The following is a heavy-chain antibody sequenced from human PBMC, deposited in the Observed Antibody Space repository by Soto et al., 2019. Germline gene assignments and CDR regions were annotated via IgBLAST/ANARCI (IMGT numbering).Heavy chain of an antibody. CDR3: ARHPYGSGSYYLDY. CDR2: IRSKTNSYAT. Sequence: PGGSLRLSCAASGVTVSSNYMSWVRQASGKGLEWVGRIRSKTNSYATTYPASVEGRFTISADKSISTAYLQWSSLKASDTAMYYCARHPYGSGSYYLDYWGQGTLVTVSS. V-gene: IGHV3-73*01. CDR1: GVTVSSNY. D-gene: IGHD3-10*01. J-gene: IGHJ4*02.